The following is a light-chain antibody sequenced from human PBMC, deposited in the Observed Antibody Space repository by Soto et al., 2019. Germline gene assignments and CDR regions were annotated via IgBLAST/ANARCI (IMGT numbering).Light chain of an antibody. CDR2: GAS. CDR3: QQYGSPIT. V-gene: IGKV3-20*01. J-gene: IGKJ5*01. CDR1: QSVSSSY. Sequence: EIVLTQSPGTLSLSPGERATLSCRASQSVSSSYLAWYQQKPGQAPSLLIYGASSRATGIPDRFSGSWSGTDFTLTISRLEPEDFAVYYCQQYGSPITFGQGTRLEIK.